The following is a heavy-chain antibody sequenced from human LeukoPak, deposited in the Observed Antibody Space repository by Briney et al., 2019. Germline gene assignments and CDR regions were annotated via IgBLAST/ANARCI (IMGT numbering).Heavy chain of an antibody. CDR3: ARGYDILTGSAFDY. Sequence: KPSETLSLTCTVSGGSISSYYWSWIRQPAGKGLEWIGRIYTSGSTNYNPSLKSRVTMSVDTSKNQFSLKLSSVTAADTAVYYCARGYDILTGSAFDYWGQGTLVTVSS. V-gene: IGHV4-4*07. D-gene: IGHD3-9*01. CDR1: GGSISSYY. CDR2: IYTSGST. J-gene: IGHJ4*02.